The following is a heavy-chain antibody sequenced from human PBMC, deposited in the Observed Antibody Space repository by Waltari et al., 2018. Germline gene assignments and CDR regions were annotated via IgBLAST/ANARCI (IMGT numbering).Heavy chain of an antibody. CDR2: ISYSGST. J-gene: IGHJ4*02. V-gene: IGHV4-59*01. CDR3: ASNGALTGDTAFDY. CDR1: GGSISSYY. D-gene: IGHD7-27*01. Sequence: QVQLQESGPGLVKPSETLSLTCTVSGGSISSYYWSWIRQPPGKGLEWIGYISYSGSTNYNPSLKSRGTISVDTSKTQFSLKLSSVTAADTAVYYCASNGALTGDTAFDYWGQGTLVTVSS.